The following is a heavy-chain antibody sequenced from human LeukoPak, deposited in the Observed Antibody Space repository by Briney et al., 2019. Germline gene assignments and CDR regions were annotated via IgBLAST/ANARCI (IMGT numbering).Heavy chain of an antibody. Sequence: PGGSLRLSCAASGFTFSSYAMHWVRQAPGKGLEWVAVISYDGSNKYYADSVKGRFTISRDNSKNTLYLQMNGLRAEDTAVYYCAREGRVVVVAATTPFDYWGQGTLVTVSS. CDR3: AREGRVVVVAATTPFDY. CDR1: GFTFSSYA. V-gene: IGHV3-30*04. CDR2: ISYDGSNK. J-gene: IGHJ4*02. D-gene: IGHD2-15*01.